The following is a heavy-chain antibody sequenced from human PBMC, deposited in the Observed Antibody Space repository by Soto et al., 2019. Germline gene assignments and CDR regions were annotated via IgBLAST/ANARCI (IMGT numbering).Heavy chain of an antibody. CDR3: ARNPPMTRGNGMDV. CDR1: GFTFSSYW. J-gene: IGHJ6*02. D-gene: IGHD3-10*01. CDR2: MKQDGIEK. Sequence: EVQLVESGGGLVQPGGSLRLSCAASGFTFSSYWMSWVRQAPGKGLEWVANMKQDGIEKYYVDSGKGRFTISRDNAKNSLYLQMNSLRAEDTAVYYCARNPPMTRGNGMDVWGQGTTVTVSS. V-gene: IGHV3-7*03.